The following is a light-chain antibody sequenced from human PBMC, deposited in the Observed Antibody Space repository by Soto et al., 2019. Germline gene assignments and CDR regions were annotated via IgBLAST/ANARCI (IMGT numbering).Light chain of an antibody. J-gene: IGKJ5*01. Sequence: ELVLTQSPGTLSLSPGESAALSCRASQPVSSNFLAWYQQKPGQAPRLLIYGVSSRASGIPDRFFGSGSATDFTLTISSLEPEDFAVYYCQQRSNWPPITFGQGTRLEIK. CDR3: QQRSNWPPIT. CDR2: GVS. CDR1: QPVSSNF. V-gene: IGKV3D-20*02.